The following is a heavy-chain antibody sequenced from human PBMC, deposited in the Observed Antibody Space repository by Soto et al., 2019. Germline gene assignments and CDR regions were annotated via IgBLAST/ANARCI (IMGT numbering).Heavy chain of an antibody. CDR2: IRQGGNEK. D-gene: IGHD3-16*01. Sequence: PGGSLRLSCTASGFMFSTYLMSWVRQAPGKGLEWVANIRQGGNEKFYVDSVKGRFTISRDSAKKSLYLQMNSLRAEDTAVYYCVGALTYEVPYYYYGMDVWGQGTTVTVS. CDR3: VGALTYEVPYYYYGMDV. J-gene: IGHJ6*02. CDR1: GFMFSTYL. V-gene: IGHV3-7*01.